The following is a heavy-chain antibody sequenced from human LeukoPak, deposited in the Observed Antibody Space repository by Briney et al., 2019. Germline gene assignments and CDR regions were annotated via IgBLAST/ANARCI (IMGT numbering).Heavy chain of an antibody. D-gene: IGHD3-10*01. CDR1: GFTFSSYS. J-gene: IGHJ6*03. CDR3: ARDEWFGELQSQYYMDV. V-gene: IGHV3-21*01. Sequence: GGSLRLSCAASGFTFSSYSMNWVRQPPGKGLEWVSSISSSSSSYIYYADSVKGRFTISRDNAKNSLYLQMNSLRAEDTAVYYCARDEWFGELQSQYYMDVWGKGTTVTVSS. CDR2: ISSSSSSYI.